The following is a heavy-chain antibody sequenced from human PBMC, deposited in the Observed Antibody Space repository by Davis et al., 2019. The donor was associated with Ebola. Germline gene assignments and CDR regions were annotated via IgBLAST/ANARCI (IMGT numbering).Heavy chain of an antibody. D-gene: IGHD3-22*01. CDR2: IDNSGYT. CDR3: ARGFDYNDRSGYYGMDF. CDR1: GFTFSDYY. J-gene: IGHJ4*02. V-gene: IGHV3-11*06. Sequence: GESLKISCAASGFTFSDYYISWIRQAPGKGLEWVSYIDNSGYTEYAESVKGRFTSSRDNAQNSVYLQMNRLRAEDTAVYYCARGFDYNDRSGYYGMDFWGQGALVTVSS.